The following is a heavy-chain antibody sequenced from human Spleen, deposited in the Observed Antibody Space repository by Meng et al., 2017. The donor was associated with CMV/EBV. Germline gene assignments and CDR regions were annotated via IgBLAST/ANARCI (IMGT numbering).Heavy chain of an antibody. CDR1: GGSISSGGYY. J-gene: IGHJ4*02. CDR2: IYYSGST. V-gene: IGHV4-31*02. D-gene: IGHD3-10*01. CDR3: ARVIRGVIGGGEVDY. Sequence: SGGSISSGGYYWSWIRQHPGKGLEWIGYIYYSGSTYYNPSLKSRVTISVDTSKNQFSLKLSSVTAADTAVYYCARVIRGVIGGGEVDYWGQGTLVTVSS.